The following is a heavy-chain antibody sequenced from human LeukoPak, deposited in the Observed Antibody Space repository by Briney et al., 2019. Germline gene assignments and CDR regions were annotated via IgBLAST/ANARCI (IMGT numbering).Heavy chain of an antibody. V-gene: IGHV1-18*01. D-gene: IGHD3-10*01. CDR3: ERGGRDGMDV. CDR2: VSAYDGST. J-gene: IGHJ6*02. Sequence: GASVKVSCKASGYSFTSYGFTWVRRAPGQGLEWIGGVSAYDGSTNYAQKIRGRVTMTTDASKNTVYMEWRSLRFDDTAVYYCERGGRDGMDVWGQGTTVTVSS. CDR1: GYSFTSYG.